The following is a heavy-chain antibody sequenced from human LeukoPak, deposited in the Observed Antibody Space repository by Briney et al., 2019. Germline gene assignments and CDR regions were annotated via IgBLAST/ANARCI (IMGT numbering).Heavy chain of an antibody. CDR1: GGTFSSYA. Sequence: SVTLSCTVSGGTFSSYAISWVRQAPGQGLEWMGGIIPIFGTANYAQTFQGRVTITTDEPTSTAYMELSSLRSEDTAVYYCESEKYSSSWYWFDAWGQGTLVTVSS. CDR2: IIPIFGTA. CDR3: ESEKYSSSWYWFDA. V-gene: IGHV1-69*05. J-gene: IGHJ5*02. D-gene: IGHD6-13*01.